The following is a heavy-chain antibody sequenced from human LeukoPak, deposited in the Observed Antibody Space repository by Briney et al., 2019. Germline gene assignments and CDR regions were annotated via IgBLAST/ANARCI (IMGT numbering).Heavy chain of an antibody. CDR2: IYYSGST. V-gene: IGHV4-39*07. CDR1: GGSISSRSYY. CDR3: ARSELLWFGGVNSGFDY. D-gene: IGHD3-10*01. J-gene: IGHJ4*02. Sequence: SETLSLTCTVSGGSISSRSYYWGWIRQPPGKGLEWIGIIYYSGSTYYNPALKSRVTISVDTSKTQFSLKLSSVTAADTAVYYCARSELLWFGGVNSGFDYWGQGTLVTVSS.